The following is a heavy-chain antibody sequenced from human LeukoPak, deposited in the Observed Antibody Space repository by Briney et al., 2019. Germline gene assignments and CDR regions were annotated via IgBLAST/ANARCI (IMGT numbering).Heavy chain of an antibody. CDR3: ARGLGYCSGGSCYSYYYYYYGMDV. V-gene: IGHV4-38-2*02. J-gene: IGHJ6*02. D-gene: IGHD2-15*01. Sequence: PSETLSLTCSVSGYSISSHYCWGWIRQPPGKGLEWIGSVCHSGSSFYNPSLKSRVTISVDTSKDQFSLKLSSVTAADTAVYYCARGLGYCSGGSCYSYYYYYYGMDVWGQGTTVTVSS. CDR2: VCHSGSS. CDR1: GYSISSHYC.